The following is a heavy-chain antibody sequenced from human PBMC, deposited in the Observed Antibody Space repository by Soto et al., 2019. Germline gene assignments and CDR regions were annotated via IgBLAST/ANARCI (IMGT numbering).Heavy chain of an antibody. Sequence: PGGFLRLACAAAGFTFADYGMHWVRQAPGKGLEWVSGISWNSGSIGYADSVKGRFTISRDNAKNSLYLQMNSLRAEDTALYYCAKDMPLPYRGAAGTNYYYYYYMDVWGKGTTVTVSS. CDR1: GFTFADYG. J-gene: IGHJ6*03. V-gene: IGHV3-9*01. D-gene: IGHD6-13*01. CDR3: AKDMPLPYRGAAGTNYYYYYYMDV. CDR2: ISWNSGSI.